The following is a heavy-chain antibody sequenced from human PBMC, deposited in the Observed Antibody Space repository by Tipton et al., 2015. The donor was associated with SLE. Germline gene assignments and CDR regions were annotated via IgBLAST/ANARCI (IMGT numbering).Heavy chain of an antibody. V-gene: IGHV3-53*05. J-gene: IGHJ4*02. CDR1: GFTVSSNY. CDR3: ARDRSSGWFDFDY. CDR2: IYSGGST. Sequence: LSLTCAASGFTVSSNYMSWVRQAPGKGLEWVSVIYSGGSTYYADPVKDRFTISRDNSKNTLYLQMNSLRAEDTAVYYCARDRSSGWFDFDYWGQGTLVTVSS. D-gene: IGHD6-19*01.